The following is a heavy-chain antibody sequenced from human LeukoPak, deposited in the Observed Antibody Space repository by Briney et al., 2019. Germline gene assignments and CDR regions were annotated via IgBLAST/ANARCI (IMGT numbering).Heavy chain of an antibody. D-gene: IGHD1-7*01. J-gene: IGHJ4*02. Sequence: GGSLRLSCAASGFTFSDYYMSWIRQAPGKGLEWISYISRSGSTIYYADSVKGRFTISRDNATNSLYLQMNSLRAEDTAVYYCARERRDWNYPVDNWGQGNLVTVSS. CDR2: ISRSGSTI. V-gene: IGHV3-11*04. CDR3: ARERRDWNYPVDN. CDR1: GFTFSDYY.